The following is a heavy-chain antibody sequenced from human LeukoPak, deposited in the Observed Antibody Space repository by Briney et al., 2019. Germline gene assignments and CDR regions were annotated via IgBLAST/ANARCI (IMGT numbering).Heavy chain of an antibody. CDR1: GGSISSSNYY. V-gene: IGHV4-39*07. D-gene: IGHD4-23*01. CDR2: IYYSGST. J-gene: IGHJ1*01. Sequence: SETLSLTCTVSGGSISSSNYYWGWIRQPPGKGLEWIGSIYYSGSTYYNPSLKSRVTISVDTSKNQFSLKLGSVTAADTAVYYCARAYGGNSQYFQHWGQGTLVTVSS. CDR3: ARAYGGNSQYFQH.